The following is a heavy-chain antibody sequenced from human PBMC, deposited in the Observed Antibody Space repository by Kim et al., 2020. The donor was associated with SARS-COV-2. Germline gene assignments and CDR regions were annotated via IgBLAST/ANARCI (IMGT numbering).Heavy chain of an antibody. CDR2: ISTSGGST. J-gene: IGHJ4*02. D-gene: IGHD3-22*01. V-gene: IGHV3-23*01. CDR1: GFSFSTYG. CDR3: AKPYGGGYYPFAS. Sequence: GGSLRLSCAVSGFSFSTYGMSWVRQAPGRGLEWVSAISTSGGSTYYADSVKGRFTISRDNSKNTLYLQMNSLRAEDTAVYYCAKPYGGGYYPFASWGQGT.